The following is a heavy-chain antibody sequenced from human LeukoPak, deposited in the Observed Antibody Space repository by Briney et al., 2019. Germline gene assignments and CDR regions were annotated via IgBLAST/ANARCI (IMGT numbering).Heavy chain of an antibody. CDR2: IKEDGSEK. Sequence: PGGSLRLSCAASGFTFSTYWMTWVRQAPGKGLEWVANIKEDGSEKYYVDSVKGRFTIYRDNAKNSLYLQMNRLRAEDTAVYYCARDSPGSSRFYHYYGLDVWGQGTTVTVSS. D-gene: IGHD6-6*01. CDR3: ARDSPGSSRFYHYYGLDV. V-gene: IGHV3-7*05. CDR1: GFTFSTYW. J-gene: IGHJ6*02.